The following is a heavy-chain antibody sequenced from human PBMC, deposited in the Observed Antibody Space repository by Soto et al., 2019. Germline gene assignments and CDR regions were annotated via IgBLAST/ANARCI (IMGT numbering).Heavy chain of an antibody. Sequence: GGSLRLSCVASGFSFSDYSMTWMRQAPGGGLDFVAFISNTAIADYYADSVRGRFTISRDNSKSTLYLQMNSLRDEDTAVYFCARDPGGERRPFDYWGQGILVTVSS. CDR1: GFSFSDYS. D-gene: IGHD3-16*01. CDR2: ISNTAIAD. CDR3: ARDPGGERRPFDY. J-gene: IGHJ4*02. V-gene: IGHV3-11*04.